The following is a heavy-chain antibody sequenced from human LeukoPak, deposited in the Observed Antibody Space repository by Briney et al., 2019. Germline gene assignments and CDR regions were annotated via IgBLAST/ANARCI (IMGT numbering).Heavy chain of an antibody. CDR1: GFTFSSYS. Sequence: GGSLRLSCAASGFTFSSYSMNWVRQAPGKGLEWVSSISSSSSYIYYADSVKGRFTISRDNAKNSLYLQMNSLRAEDTAVYYCARALEYYDFWSGYYYSPPAFDIWGQGTMVTVSS. CDR2: ISSSSSYI. D-gene: IGHD3-3*01. J-gene: IGHJ3*02. V-gene: IGHV3-21*01. CDR3: ARALEYYDFWSGYYYSPPAFDI.